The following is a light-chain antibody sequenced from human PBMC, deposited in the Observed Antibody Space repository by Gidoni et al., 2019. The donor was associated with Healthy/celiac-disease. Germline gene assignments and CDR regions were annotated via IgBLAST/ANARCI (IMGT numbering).Light chain of an antibody. CDR2: GAS. J-gene: IGKJ3*01. Sequence: EIVLTQSPGTLSLSPGERATLSCSASHSVSSSYLSWYQQKPGQAPRLLIYGASSRATGIPDRFSGSGSGTDFTLTISSLEPEDFAVYYCQQYGSSPGFTFGPGTKVDIK. V-gene: IGKV3-20*01. CDR1: HSVSSSY. CDR3: QQYGSSPGFT.